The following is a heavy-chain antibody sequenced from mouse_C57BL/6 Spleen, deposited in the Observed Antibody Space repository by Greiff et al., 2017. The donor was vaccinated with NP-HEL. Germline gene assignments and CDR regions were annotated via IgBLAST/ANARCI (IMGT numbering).Heavy chain of an antibody. CDR3: ARIITTEYFDV. V-gene: IGHV1-82*01. Sequence: QVQLQQSGPELVKPGASVKISCKASGYAFSSSWMNWVKQRPGKGLEWIGRIYPGDGDTNYNGKFKGKATLTADKSSSTAYMQLSSLTAEDSAVYFCARIITTEYFDVWGTGTTVTVSS. D-gene: IGHD1-1*01. CDR2: IYPGDGDT. J-gene: IGHJ1*03. CDR1: GYAFSSSW.